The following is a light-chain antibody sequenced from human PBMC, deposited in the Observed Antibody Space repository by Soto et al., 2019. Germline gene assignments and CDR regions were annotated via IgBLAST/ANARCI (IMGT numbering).Light chain of an antibody. CDR1: QSVSSN. Sequence: EIVMTQSPATLSVSPGERATLSCRASQSVSSNLAWYQQKPGQAPRLLIYGASTRATGIPARFRGSGSGTEFTVNISSLQSEDFAVYFCKQYNHWPPIPFGQGTRLEIK. V-gene: IGKV3D-15*01. J-gene: IGKJ5*01. CDR3: KQYNHWPPIP. CDR2: GAS.